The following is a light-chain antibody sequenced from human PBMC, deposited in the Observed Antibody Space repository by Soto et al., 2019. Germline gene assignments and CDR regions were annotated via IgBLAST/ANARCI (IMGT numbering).Light chain of an antibody. Sequence: EIVLTQSPATLSLSPGERATLSCRASQSISNNLAWYQQKPGQAPRLLIDDASNRATGTPARFSGSGSGTDFTLTISSLEPEDFAVYYWQQRISWPPQFGGGTKVEI. J-gene: IGKJ4*02. CDR2: DAS. CDR1: QSISNN. CDR3: QQRISWPPQ. V-gene: IGKV3-11*01.